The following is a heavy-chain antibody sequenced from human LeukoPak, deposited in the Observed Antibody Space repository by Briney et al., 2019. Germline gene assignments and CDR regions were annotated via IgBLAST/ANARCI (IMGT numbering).Heavy chain of an antibody. Sequence: TETLSLTCTVSGGSLSSSSYFWGWLRQPPGKGLEWIGYIYYSGSTNYKSSLKSRVTISVDTSKNQFSLKLSSVTAADTAVYYCARTTEGGYSYGYFYYYYMDVWGKGTTVTISS. J-gene: IGHJ6*03. CDR1: GGSLSSSSYF. CDR2: IYYSGST. CDR3: ARTTEGGYSYGYFYYYYMDV. V-gene: IGHV4-61*01. D-gene: IGHD5-18*01.